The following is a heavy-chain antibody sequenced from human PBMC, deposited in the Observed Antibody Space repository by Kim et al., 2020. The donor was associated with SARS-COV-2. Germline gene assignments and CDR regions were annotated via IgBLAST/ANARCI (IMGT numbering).Heavy chain of an antibody. CDR3: ARDRGSYYDFWSGYYLDY. CDR1: GFNFSDYY. Sequence: GGSLRLSCAASGFNFSDYYMSWIRQAPGKGLEWVSYISSSSSYTNYADSVKGRFTISRDNSKNSLYLQMNSLRAEDTAVYYCARDRGSYYDFWSGYYLDYWGQGTLVTVSS. D-gene: IGHD3-3*01. CDR2: ISSSSSYT. J-gene: IGHJ4*02. V-gene: IGHV3-11*06.